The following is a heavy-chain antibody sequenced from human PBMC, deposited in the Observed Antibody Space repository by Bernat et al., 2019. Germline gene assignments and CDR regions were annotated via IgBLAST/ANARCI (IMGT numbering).Heavy chain of an antibody. CDR1: GFTFSSYD. CDR2: ISYDGSNK. V-gene: IGHV3-30*18. D-gene: IGHD6-19*01. J-gene: IGHJ4*02. Sequence: QVQLVESGGGVVQPGRSLRLSCAASGFTFSSYDMHWVRQAPGKGLEWVAVISYDGSNKYYADSVKGRFTISRDNSKNTLYLQMNSLRAEDTAVYYCAKGPSAADYWGQGTLVTVSS. CDR3: AKGPSAADY.